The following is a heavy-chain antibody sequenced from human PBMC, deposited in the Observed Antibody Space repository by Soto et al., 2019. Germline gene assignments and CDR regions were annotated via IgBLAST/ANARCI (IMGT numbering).Heavy chain of an antibody. CDR3: ARGRIRVVPASTGDMDV. J-gene: IGHJ6*02. D-gene: IGHD2-2*01. CDR2: INHSGST. V-gene: IGHV4-34*01. CDR1: GGSFSAYY. Sequence: GPGPPKTSETLSLTCSVYGGSFSAYYWSWIRQPPGKGLEWIGEINHSGSTNYNPSLKSRVTISVDTSKNQFSLKLSSVTAADTAVYYCARGRIRVVPASTGDMDVWGQGTTVTVSS.